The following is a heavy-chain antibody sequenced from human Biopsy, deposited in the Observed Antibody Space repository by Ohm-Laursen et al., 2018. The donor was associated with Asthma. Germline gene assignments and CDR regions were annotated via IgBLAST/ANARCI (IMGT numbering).Heavy chain of an antibody. D-gene: IGHD2-2*01. CDR3: ARKAGSCISRTCYSLDF. V-gene: IGHV1-69*13. CDR2: INSVFGTT. J-gene: IGHJ4*02. CDR1: GGTFNTYV. Sequence: GASVKVSCKALGGTFNTYVIAWVRQAPGPGLEWMGGINSVFGTTTYPQKFQDRVTITADDSTSTVYMEFSSLRSEDTAVYYCARKAGSCISRTCYSLDFWGQGTLVTVSS.